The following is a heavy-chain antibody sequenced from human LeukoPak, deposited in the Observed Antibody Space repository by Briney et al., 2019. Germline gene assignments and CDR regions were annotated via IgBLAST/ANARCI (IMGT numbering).Heavy chain of an antibody. Sequence: GGSLRLSCAASGFTFSSYSMNWVRQAPGKGLEWVSSISSSSSYIYCADSVKGRFTISRDNAKNSLYLQMNSLRAEDTAVYYCARDRGSYGGTVFDYWGQGTLVTVPS. V-gene: IGHV3-21*01. CDR3: ARDRGSYGGTVFDY. D-gene: IGHD2-8*02. CDR2: ISSSSSYI. J-gene: IGHJ4*02. CDR1: GFTFSSYS.